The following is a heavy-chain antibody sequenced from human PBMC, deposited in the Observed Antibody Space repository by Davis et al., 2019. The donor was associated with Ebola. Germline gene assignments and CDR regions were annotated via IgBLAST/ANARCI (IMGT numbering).Heavy chain of an antibody. Sequence: PGGSLRLSCAASGFTFGSYAMTWARQAPGKGLEWVSAVTSSGGGTYYADPVKGRFIISRDNSINTLYLQMNSLSVEDTAVYYCAKGGSGWPSDYSYGMGVWGKGTTVTVSS. CDR2: VTSSGGGT. V-gene: IGHV3-23*01. D-gene: IGHD6-19*01. J-gene: IGHJ6*04. CDR3: AKGGSGWPSDYSYGMGV. CDR1: GFTFGSYA.